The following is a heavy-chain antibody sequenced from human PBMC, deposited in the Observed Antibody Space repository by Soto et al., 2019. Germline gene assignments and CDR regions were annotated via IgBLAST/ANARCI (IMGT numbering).Heavy chain of an antibody. D-gene: IGHD3-9*01. CDR1: GYTFSGYI. J-gene: IGHJ3*02. CDR2: MNPNSGNT. CDR3: ATAAYDLLTGYYNGGAFEI. V-gene: IGHV1-8*01. Sequence: KVSGYTFSGYITKCFGQITRKGLEWMGWMNPNSGNTGYAQKFQGRVTMTTDTSTSTAYMELRSLRSDDTAVYYCATAAYDLLTGYYNGGAFEIWGQGTMVTVSS.